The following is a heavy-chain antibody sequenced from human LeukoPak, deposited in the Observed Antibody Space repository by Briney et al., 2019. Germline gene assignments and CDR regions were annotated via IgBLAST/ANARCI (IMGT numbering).Heavy chain of an antibody. CDR3: ARDGYGSGSYTF. Sequence: SETLSLTCTGSGGSISSYYWSWIRQPAGKGLEWIGRIYTSGSANYNPSLKSRVTMSVDTSKNQFSLKLSSVTAADTAVYYCARDGYGSGSYTFWGQGTLVTVSS. CDR2: IYTSGSA. V-gene: IGHV4-4*07. D-gene: IGHD3-10*01. CDR1: GGSISSYY. J-gene: IGHJ4*02.